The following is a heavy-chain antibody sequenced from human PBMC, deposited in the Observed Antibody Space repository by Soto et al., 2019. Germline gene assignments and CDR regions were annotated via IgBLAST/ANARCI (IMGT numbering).Heavy chain of an antibody. CDR3: ASFDFGGEGTPLDAFDI. CDR1: GFTFSSYG. J-gene: IGHJ3*02. V-gene: IGHV3-33*01. Sequence: QVQLVESGGGVVQPGRSLRLSCAASGFTFSSYGMHWVRQAPGKGLEWVAVIWYDGSNKYYADSVKGRFTISRDNSKNMMYLQIDSRGADITAVYYCASFDFGGEGTPLDAFDIWGQGTMVTVSS. CDR2: IWYDGSNK. D-gene: IGHD3-16*01.